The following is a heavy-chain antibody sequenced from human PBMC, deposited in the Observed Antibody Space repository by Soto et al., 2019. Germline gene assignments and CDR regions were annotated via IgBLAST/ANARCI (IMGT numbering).Heavy chain of an antibody. J-gene: IGHJ6*02. Sequence: EVQLVESGGGLVQPGGSLRLSCVASGFTFRRHWMSWVRQAPGKGLEWVANTKQDGSEKYYVDSVKGRFTISRDNAKHSLYVQMHSPRAADTAASYCAREYYGTLTALYFGMDVWGRGTTVTVSS. CDR3: AREYYGTLTALYFGMDV. D-gene: IGHD3-9*01. CDR1: GFTFRRHW. CDR2: TKQDGSEK. V-gene: IGHV3-7*01.